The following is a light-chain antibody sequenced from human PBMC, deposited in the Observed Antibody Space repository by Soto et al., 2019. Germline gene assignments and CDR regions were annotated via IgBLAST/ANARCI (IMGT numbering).Light chain of an antibody. V-gene: IGKV1-39*01. CDR3: QQSYRTPNT. CDR2: AAS. J-gene: IGKJ3*01. Sequence: DIQMTQSPSSLSASVGDRVTITCRASQSISSYLNWYQQKPGKAPKLLIYAASSLQSGVPSRFSGSGSGTDVTLTISSLQPEDFSTYYCQQSYRTPNTFGPGTKVDIK. CDR1: QSISSY.